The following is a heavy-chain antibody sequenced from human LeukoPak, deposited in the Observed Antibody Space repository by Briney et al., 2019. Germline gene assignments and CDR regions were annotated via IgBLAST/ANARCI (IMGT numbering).Heavy chain of an antibody. J-gene: IGHJ4*02. CDR2: VDQDGSGK. CDR3: ARERYFDY. V-gene: IGHV3-7*03. CDR1: GFIFNSYW. Sequence: GGSLRLSCAASGFIFNSYWMNWLRQAPGKGLEWVANVDQDGSGKYYVGSVKGRFTISRDNSKNTLYLQMNSLRAEDAAVYYCARERYFDYWGQGTLVTVSS.